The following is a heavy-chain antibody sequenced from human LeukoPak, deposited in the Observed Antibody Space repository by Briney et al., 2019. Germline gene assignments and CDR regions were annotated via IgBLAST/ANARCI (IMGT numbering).Heavy chain of an antibody. D-gene: IGHD6-25*01. CDR2: ISSSGSTI. Sequence: GGSLRPSCAASGFTFSDYYMSWVRQAPGKGLEWVSYISSSGSTIYYADSVKGRFTISRDNPKNSLYLQMNSLRAEDSAVYYCARDGYSSGFDYWGQGTLVTVSS. J-gene: IGHJ4*02. V-gene: IGHV3-11*01. CDR3: ARDGYSSGFDY. CDR1: GFTFSDYY.